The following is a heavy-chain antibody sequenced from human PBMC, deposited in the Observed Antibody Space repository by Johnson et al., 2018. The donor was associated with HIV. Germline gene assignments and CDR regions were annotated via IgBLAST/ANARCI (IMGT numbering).Heavy chain of an antibody. V-gene: IGHV3-30*04. Sequence: VQLVESGGGLVKPGGSLRLSCAASGFTFSSYAMHWVRQAPGTGLEWVAVISYDGRNKYYADSVKGRFTISRDNSKNTLYLQMNSLRAEDTAVYYCARSFGVTTPGAFDIWGQGTMVTVSS. CDR2: ISYDGRNK. CDR1: GFTFSSYA. CDR3: ARSFGVTTPGAFDI. D-gene: IGHD3-3*01. J-gene: IGHJ3*02.